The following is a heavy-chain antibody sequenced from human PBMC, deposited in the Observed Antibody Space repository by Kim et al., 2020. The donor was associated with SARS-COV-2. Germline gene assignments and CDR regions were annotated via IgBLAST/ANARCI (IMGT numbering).Heavy chain of an antibody. CDR1: GFTFTTYN. D-gene: IGHD7-27*01. CDR2: ISVTHAI. Sequence: GGSLRLSCAASGFTFTTYNMNWVRQAPGKGLEWISYISVTHAIYYADSVKGRFTISRDYAKNSLDLQMNSLRDEDTAVYYCARDWNWGIDVWGQGTLVTVSS. CDR3: ARDWNWGIDV. V-gene: IGHV3-48*02. J-gene: IGHJ4*02.